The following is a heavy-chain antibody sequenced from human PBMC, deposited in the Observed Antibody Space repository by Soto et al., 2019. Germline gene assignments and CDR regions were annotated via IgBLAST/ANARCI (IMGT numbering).Heavy chain of an antibody. D-gene: IGHD3-3*01. J-gene: IGHJ5*02. Sequence: QVQLQEPGPGLVKPSQTLSLTCTVSGGSISSGDYYWSWIRQHPGKGLEWIGYIYYCGSTYYNPSLQSRVTISVDTSKNQFSLKLSSVTAADTAVYYCARWWSGSRQGFDPWGQGTLVTVSS. CDR3: ARWWSGSRQGFDP. V-gene: IGHV4-31*03. CDR2: IYYCGST. CDR1: GGSISSGDYY.